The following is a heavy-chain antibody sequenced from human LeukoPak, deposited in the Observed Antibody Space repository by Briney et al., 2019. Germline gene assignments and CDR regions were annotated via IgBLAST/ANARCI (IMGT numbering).Heavy chain of an antibody. CDR1: GFTFSSYN. Sequence: PGGSLRLSCAASGFTFSSYNMNWVRQAPGKGLEWVSSISSGSSYIYYADSVKGRFTISRDNAKNSLYLQMNSLRAEDTALYYCAKDIRPSAHLEGNWFDPWGQGTLVTVSS. V-gene: IGHV3-21*04. CDR3: AKDIRPSAHLEGNWFDP. J-gene: IGHJ5*02. CDR2: ISSGSSYI.